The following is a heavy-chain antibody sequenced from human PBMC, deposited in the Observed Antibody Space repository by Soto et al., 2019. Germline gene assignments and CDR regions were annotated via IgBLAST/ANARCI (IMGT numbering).Heavy chain of an antibody. Sequence: GGSLRLSCAASGFTFSSYAMSWVRQAPGKGLEWVSAISGSGGSTYYADSVKGRFTISRDNSKNTLYLQMNSLRAEDTAVYYCAKDVSTYSSSWYPRFDPWGQGTLVTVSS. CDR3: AKDVSTYSSSWYPRFDP. CDR1: GFTFSSYA. CDR2: ISGSGGST. J-gene: IGHJ5*02. V-gene: IGHV3-23*01. D-gene: IGHD6-13*01.